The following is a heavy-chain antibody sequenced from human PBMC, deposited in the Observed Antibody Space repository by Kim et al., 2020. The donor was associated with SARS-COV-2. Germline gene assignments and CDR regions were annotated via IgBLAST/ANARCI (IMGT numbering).Heavy chain of an antibody. Sequence: GGSLRLSCAASGFTFSSYSMNWVRQAPGKGLEWVSSISSSSSYIYYADSVKGRFTISRDNAKNSLYLQMNSLRAEDTAVYYCARDRGDYYDSSGLFDYWGQGTLVTVSS. CDR1: GFTFSSYS. CDR3: ARDRGDYYDSSGLFDY. CDR2: ISSSSSYI. D-gene: IGHD3-22*01. J-gene: IGHJ4*02. V-gene: IGHV3-21*01.